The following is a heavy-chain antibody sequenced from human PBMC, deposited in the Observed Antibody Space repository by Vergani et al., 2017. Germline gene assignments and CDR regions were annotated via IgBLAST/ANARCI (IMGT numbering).Heavy chain of an antibody. CDR1: GFKFSDHY. Sequence: LEESGGGSVKPGGSLRLSCAASGFKFSDHYMSWIRQAPGKGLEWVSHISPGASTVSYTDSVTGRFTVSRDNDNNSLTLDMTTLRVEDTAVYYCASSPGISTTRHYYAMNVWGQETTVTVSS. V-gene: IGHV3-11*04. J-gene: IGHJ6*02. D-gene: IGHD1-1*01. CDR2: ISPGASTV. CDR3: ASSPGISTTRHYYAMNV.